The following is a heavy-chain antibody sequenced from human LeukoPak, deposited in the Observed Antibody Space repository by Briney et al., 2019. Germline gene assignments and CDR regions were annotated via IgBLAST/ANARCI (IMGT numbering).Heavy chain of an antibody. CDR2: MNPNSGNT. D-gene: IGHD6-13*01. Sequence: GASVKVSCKASGYTFTSYDINWVRQATGQGLEWMGWMNPNSGNTGYAQKFQGRVTMTRNTSISTAYMELSSLRSEDTAVYYCARDRFHSSPRRGSAFDIWGQGTMVTVSS. CDR3: ARDRFHSSPRRGSAFDI. V-gene: IGHV1-8*01. J-gene: IGHJ3*02. CDR1: GYTFTSYD.